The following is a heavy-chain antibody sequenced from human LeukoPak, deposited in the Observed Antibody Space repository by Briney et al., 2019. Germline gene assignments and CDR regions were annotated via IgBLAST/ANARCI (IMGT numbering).Heavy chain of an antibody. D-gene: IGHD2-15*01. V-gene: IGHV3-23*01. CDR3: AKDSPYCSGGSCYSRTAFDY. J-gene: IGHJ4*02. CDR2: ISGSGGST. CDR1: GFTFSSYA. Sequence: GGSLRLSCAASGFTFSSYAMSWVRQAPGKGLEWVSAISGSGGSTYYADSVKGRFTISRDNSKNTLCLQMNSLRAEDTAVYYCAKDSPYCSGGSCYSRTAFDYWGQGTLVTVSS.